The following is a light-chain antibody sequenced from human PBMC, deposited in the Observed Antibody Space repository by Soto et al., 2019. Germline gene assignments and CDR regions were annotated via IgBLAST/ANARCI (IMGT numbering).Light chain of an antibody. CDR3: QQYNNWPRT. CDR1: QSVSSN. CDR2: GAS. Sequence: EIVMTHSPATLSVSPGERATLSCRASQSVSSNLAWYQQKPGQAPRLLIYGASTRATGIPARFSGSGSGTDFTLTISSLQSEDFAVYYCQQYNNWPRTFGQGSK. J-gene: IGKJ1*01. V-gene: IGKV3-15*01.